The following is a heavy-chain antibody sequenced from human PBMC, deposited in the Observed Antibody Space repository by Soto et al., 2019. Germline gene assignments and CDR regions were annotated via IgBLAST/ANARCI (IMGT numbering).Heavy chain of an antibody. V-gene: IGHV3-23*01. CDR2: ISGSGGNT. D-gene: IGHD3-10*01. CDR3: AKDPLSFGDPP. J-gene: IGHJ4*02. CDR1: GFTFSTDA. Sequence: EVQLLESGGGLVQPGGSLRLSCAASGFTFSTDAMSWVRQAPGKGLEWVSTISGSGGNTYYADSVKGRFTISRDNSKNTLYLQMNSLRADDTAVYYCAKDPLSFGDPPWGQGTLVTVSS.